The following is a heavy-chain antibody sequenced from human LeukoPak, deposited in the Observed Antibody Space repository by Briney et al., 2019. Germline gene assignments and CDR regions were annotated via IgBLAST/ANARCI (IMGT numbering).Heavy chain of an antibody. CDR3: ARNSDWYPDY. CDR1: GGSISSRDHY. Sequence: PSETLSLTCTVSGGSISSRDHYWGWIRQPPGKGLEWIGCIYYSGGAYYNPSPSLKSRVTISVDTSKNQFSLKLSSVIAADTAVYYCARNSDWYPDYWGQGTLVTVSS. D-gene: IGHD6-19*01. CDR2: IYYSGGA. J-gene: IGHJ4*02. V-gene: IGHV4-39*07.